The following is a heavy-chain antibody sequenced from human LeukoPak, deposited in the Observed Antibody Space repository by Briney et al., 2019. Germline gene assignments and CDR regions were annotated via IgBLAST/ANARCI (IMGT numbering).Heavy chain of an antibody. V-gene: IGHV4-39*01. CDR2: IHYSGNT. J-gene: IGHJ4*02. CDR1: GGFISISSYY. D-gene: IGHD5-18*01. Sequence: SETLCLTCTVSGGFISISSYYWVWIRQPPVKGLEWIGSIHYSGNTYYNPSLNSRVTISVDTSKNQFFLKLSSVTAADTAVYYCARTSGYTYGGDYWGQGTLVAVSS. CDR3: ARTSGYTYGGDY.